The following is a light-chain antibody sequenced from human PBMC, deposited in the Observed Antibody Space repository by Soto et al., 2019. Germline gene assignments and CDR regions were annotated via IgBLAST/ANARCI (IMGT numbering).Light chain of an antibody. CDR1: QSVTNS. CDR3: QQRRT. Sequence: EIVLTQSPAILSLPPGERATLSCRASQSVTNSLAWYQQKPGQAPRLLIYHASNRATGVPARFSGSGSGTDFTLTISSLEPADFAVYYCQQRRTFGQGTKVDIK. CDR2: HAS. J-gene: IGKJ1*01. V-gene: IGKV3-11*01.